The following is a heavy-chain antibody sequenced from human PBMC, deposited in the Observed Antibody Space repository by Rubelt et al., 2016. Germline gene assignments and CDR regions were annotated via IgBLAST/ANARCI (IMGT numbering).Heavy chain of an antibody. CDR3: AKVFAYGSGSFGRYLDL. D-gene: IGHD3-10*01. V-gene: IGHV3-23*01. Sequence: GLEWVSVITVGGTTTYYADSVKGRFTISRDDYKNTLHLEMNSLGAEDTAVYYCAKVFAYGSGSFGRYLDLWGQGTLVTVSS. J-gene: IGHJ5*02. CDR2: ITVGGTTT.